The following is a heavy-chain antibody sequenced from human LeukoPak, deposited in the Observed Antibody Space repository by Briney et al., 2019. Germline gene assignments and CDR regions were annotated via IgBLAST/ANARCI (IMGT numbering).Heavy chain of an antibody. V-gene: IGHV3-23*01. Sequence: GGSLRLSCAAAGFTFSSLAMSWGRQAPGKGLEWVSSISGSGESTYYADYVKGRFTVSRDNSKNTLNLQLNSLRAEDTAVYYCAKDAIGQYRPYYFDCWGQGTLVTVSS. D-gene: IGHD3-16*02. CDR1: GFTFSSLA. CDR3: AKDAIGQYRPYYFDC. CDR2: ISGSGEST. J-gene: IGHJ4*02.